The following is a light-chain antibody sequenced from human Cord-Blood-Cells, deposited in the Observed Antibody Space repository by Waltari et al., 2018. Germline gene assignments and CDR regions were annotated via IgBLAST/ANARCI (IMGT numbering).Light chain of an antibody. J-gene: IGKJ1*01. CDR1: QSVLYSSNNKNY. V-gene: IGKV4-1*01. Sequence: DIVMTQSPDSLAVSLGERATINCKSSQSVLYSSNNKNYLAWYQQKPGQPPKLRIYWSATRDSGVPDRFSGSGSGTDYSRTISSVQAEDVAVYYCQQYYSTPWTVGQGTKVDIK. CDR3: QQYYSTPWT. CDR2: WSA.